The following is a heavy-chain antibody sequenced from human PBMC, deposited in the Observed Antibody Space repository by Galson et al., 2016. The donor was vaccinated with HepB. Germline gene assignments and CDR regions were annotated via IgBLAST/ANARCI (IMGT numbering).Heavy chain of an antibody. J-gene: IGHJ4*02. CDR3: ALAFGELLHGHYSDS. CDR2: IIPVFDSP. D-gene: IGHD3-10*01. V-gene: IGHV1-69*13. CDR1: GDSFSNYA. Sequence: SVKVSCKASGDSFSNYAVTWVRQAPGQGLEWMGGIIPVFDSPTYAQKFQGRVTITADESTNTAYMDLSSLRSEDTAIYYCALAFGELLHGHYSDSWGQGTLVTVSS.